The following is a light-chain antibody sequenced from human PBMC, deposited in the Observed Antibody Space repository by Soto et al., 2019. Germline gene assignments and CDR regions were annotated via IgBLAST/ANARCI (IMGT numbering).Light chain of an antibody. J-gene: IGKJ1*01. V-gene: IGKV3-15*01. Sequence: EIDNTQSPARQSVSYGERVRLSCRASQSVSSNLAWYQQKPGQAPRLLIYGASTRATGIPARFSGSGSGTEFTLTMRSLQSEYFAVYNCQQYNNWAPWTLDQGTRVDIK. CDR3: QQYNNWAPWT. CDR2: GAS. CDR1: QSVSSN.